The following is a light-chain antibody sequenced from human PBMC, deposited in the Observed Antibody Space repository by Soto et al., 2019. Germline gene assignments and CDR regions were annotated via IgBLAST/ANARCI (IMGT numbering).Light chain of an antibody. V-gene: IGKV3-20*01. CDR1: QSVGRIH. J-gene: IGKJ5*01. CDR2: GAS. CDR3: QQYGSSSIT. Sequence: EIVLTQSPPTVSSSPGERATLSWSASQSVGRIHLAWYPQRPGQAPRLLIYGASNRATGIPVRFSGSGSGTDFTLTISGLEPEDFAVYYCQQYGSSSITFGQGTRLEIK.